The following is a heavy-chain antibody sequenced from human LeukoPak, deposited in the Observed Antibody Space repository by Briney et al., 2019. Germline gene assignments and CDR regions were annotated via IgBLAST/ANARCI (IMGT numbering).Heavy chain of an antibody. Sequence: SQTLSLTCAISGDSVSRKSAAWNWIRQSPSRGLEWPGRTYYRSKWYNDYAVSVESRITINPDTSKNQFSLQLNSVTPEDTAVYYCARGPQSSRWFDPWGQGTLVTVSS. CDR2: TYYRSKWYN. D-gene: IGHD1-14*01. J-gene: IGHJ5*02. V-gene: IGHV6-1*01. CDR3: ARGPQSSRWFDP. CDR1: GDSVSRKSAA.